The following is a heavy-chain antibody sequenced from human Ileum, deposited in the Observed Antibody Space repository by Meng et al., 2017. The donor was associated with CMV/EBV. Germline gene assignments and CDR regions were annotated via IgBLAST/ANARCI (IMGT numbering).Heavy chain of an antibody. D-gene: IGHD3-3*01. CDR3: ARVRYDFLSWFDP. CDR2: IYSGGST. Sequence: GEPLKISCAASGFTVSSNYMSWVRQAPGKGLEWVSVIYSGGSTYYADSVKGRFTISRDNSKNTLYLQMNSLRAEDTAVYYCARVRYDFLSWFDPWGQGTLVTVSS. CDR1: GFTVSSNY. J-gene: IGHJ5*02. V-gene: IGHV3-66*02.